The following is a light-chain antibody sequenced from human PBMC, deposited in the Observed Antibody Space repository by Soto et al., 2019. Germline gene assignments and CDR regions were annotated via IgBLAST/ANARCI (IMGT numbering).Light chain of an antibody. CDR1: QSISSW. V-gene: IGKV1-5*03. J-gene: IGKJ2*01. Sequence: DIQMTQSPSTLSASVGDRVTITCRASQSISSWLAWYQQKPGKAPKLLIYQAYSLESGVPSRFSGSGSGPHVTLTISSLQPDDFATYDCQQYKGYSGYTFGQGTKLEIK. CDR3: QQYKGYSGYT. CDR2: QAY.